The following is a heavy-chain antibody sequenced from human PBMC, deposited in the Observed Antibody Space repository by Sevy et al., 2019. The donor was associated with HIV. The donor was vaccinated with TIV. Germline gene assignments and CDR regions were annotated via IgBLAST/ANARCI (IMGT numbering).Heavy chain of an antibody. Sequence: GGSLRLSCATSGFTFSDYYMSWIRQAPGKGLEWVSYISTSSTYTNYADSVKGRFTISRDNAKNSLYLQMNTLRAEDTAVYYCARVPTYYYGSATYFDYWGQGTLVTVSS. CDR2: ISTSSTYT. CDR3: ARVPTYYYGSATYFDY. J-gene: IGHJ4*02. CDR1: GFTFSDYY. V-gene: IGHV3-11*06. D-gene: IGHD3-10*01.